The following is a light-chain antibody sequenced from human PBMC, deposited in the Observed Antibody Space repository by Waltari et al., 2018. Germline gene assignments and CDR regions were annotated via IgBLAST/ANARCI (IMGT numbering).Light chain of an antibody. V-gene: IGKV3-20*01. CDR1: QSLGKNY. Sequence: IVLTQSPGTLSLSPGDRASLSCKASQSLGKNYLAGSQHKPAQAPRLLIYGAFSRAAGIPDRFSGSGSRTDFTLTIGRLEPEDFAVYYCEQYASSVLYTFGQGTKLEIK. CDR2: GAF. CDR3: EQYASSVLYT. J-gene: IGKJ2*01.